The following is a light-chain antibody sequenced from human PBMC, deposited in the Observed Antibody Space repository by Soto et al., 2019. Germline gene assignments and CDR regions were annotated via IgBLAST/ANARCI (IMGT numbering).Light chain of an antibody. J-gene: IGKJ4*01. Sequence: EIVLTQSPGTLSLSPGERATLSCRASQTITTLAWYQRKPGQAPRLLIYRVSSRATGIPDRFSGSGSGTDYTLTISRLEPEDFAVYYFQQYGNLPLTFGGGTKVEVK. CDR3: QQYGNLPLT. CDR1: QTITT. CDR2: RVS. V-gene: IGKV3-20*01.